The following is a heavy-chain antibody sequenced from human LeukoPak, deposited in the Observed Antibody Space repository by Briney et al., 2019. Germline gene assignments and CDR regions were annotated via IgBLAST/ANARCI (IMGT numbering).Heavy chain of an antibody. CDR3: ARYRAFDI. Sequence: PSETLSLTCTVSGGSISGCYWSWIRQPPGEGLQWIGYVYNGGITDYNPSLRGRVGISVDMSKNQISLRLTSVTAADTAVYYCARYRAFDIWGRGTLVTVSS. J-gene: IGHJ3*02. V-gene: IGHV4-59*01. CDR1: GGSISGCY. CDR2: VYNGGIT.